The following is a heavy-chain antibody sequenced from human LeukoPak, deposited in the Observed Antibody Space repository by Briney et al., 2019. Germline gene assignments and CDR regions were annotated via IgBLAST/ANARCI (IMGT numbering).Heavy chain of an antibody. CDR3: ARDGYCSGSSCYSTTDY. D-gene: IGHD2-15*01. J-gene: IGHJ4*02. Sequence: GGSLRLSYAASGFAFSSYSMNWVRQVPGKGLEWVSYISSSSTIYYADSVKGRFTISRDNAKNSLYLQMNSLRAEDTAVYYCARDGYCSGSSCYSTTDYWGQGTLVTASS. V-gene: IGHV3-48*04. CDR1: GFAFSSYS. CDR2: ISSSSTI.